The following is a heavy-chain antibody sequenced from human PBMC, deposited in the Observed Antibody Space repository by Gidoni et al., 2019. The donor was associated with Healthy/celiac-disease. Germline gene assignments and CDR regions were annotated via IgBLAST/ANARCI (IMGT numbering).Heavy chain of an antibody. Sequence: QVQLVESGGGVVQPGRSLRHSCAASGFTFSSYGMHWVRQAPGKGLEWVAVIWYDGSNKYYADSVKGRFTISRDNSKNTLYLQMNSLRAEDTAVYYCARDMYYYDSSGYQSFDYWGQGTLVTVSS. V-gene: IGHV3-33*01. CDR1: GFTFSSYG. D-gene: IGHD3-22*01. J-gene: IGHJ4*02. CDR3: ARDMYYYDSSGYQSFDY. CDR2: IWYDGSNK.